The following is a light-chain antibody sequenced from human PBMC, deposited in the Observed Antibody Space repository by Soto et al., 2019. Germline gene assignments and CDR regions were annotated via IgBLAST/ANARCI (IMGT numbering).Light chain of an antibody. Sequence: QAVVTQPPSASGTPGQRVTISCSGSSSNIGSNYVYWYQQLPGTAHKLLIYRNNQRPSGVPDRFSGSKSGTSASLAISGLRSEDEAHYYCAAWDDSLSGPVFGGGTQLTVL. V-gene: IGLV1-47*01. CDR2: RNN. CDR1: SSNIGSNY. CDR3: AAWDDSLSGPV. J-gene: IGLJ7*01.